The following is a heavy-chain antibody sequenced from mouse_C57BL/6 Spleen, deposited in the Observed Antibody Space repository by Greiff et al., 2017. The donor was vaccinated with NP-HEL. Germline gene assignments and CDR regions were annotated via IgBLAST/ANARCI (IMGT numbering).Heavy chain of an antibody. CDR2: IRNKANGYTT. CDR1: GFTFTDYY. Sequence: DVQLVESGGGLVQPGGSLSLSCAASGFTFTDYYMSWVRQPPGTALEWLGFIRNKANGYTTEYSASVKGRFTISRDNSQSILYLQMNALRAEDSATYYCARWLPYAMDYWGQGTSVTVSS. CDR3: ARWLPYAMDY. D-gene: IGHD2-2*01. J-gene: IGHJ4*01. V-gene: IGHV7-3*01.